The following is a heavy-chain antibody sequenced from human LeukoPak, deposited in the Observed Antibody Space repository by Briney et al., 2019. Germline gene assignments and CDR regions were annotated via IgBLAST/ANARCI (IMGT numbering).Heavy chain of an antibody. V-gene: IGHV4-34*01. CDR1: GGSFSGYY. CDR3: ARGRGYCSSTSCYAGWFDP. J-gene: IGHJ5*02. Sequence: PSETLSLTCAVYGGSFSGYYWSWIRQPPGKGLEWIGEMNHSGSTNYNPSLKSRVTISVDTSKNQFSLKLSSVTAADTAVYYCARGRGYCSSTSCYAGWFDPWGQGTLVTVSS. D-gene: IGHD2-2*01. CDR2: MNHSGST.